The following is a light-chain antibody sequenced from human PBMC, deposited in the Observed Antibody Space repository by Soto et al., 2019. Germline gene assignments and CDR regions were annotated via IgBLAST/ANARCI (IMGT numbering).Light chain of an antibody. CDR2: EVN. CDR3: SSYVGSNRGV. V-gene: IGLV2-8*01. Sequence: QSALTQPPSASGSPGQSVTISCTGSSSDVGGYNYVSWYQHHPGKAPRLMIYEVNKRASGVPDRFSGSKSGNTASLTVSGLQAEDEADYYCSSYVGSNRGVFGGGTKLTVL. J-gene: IGLJ3*02. CDR1: SSDVGGYNY.